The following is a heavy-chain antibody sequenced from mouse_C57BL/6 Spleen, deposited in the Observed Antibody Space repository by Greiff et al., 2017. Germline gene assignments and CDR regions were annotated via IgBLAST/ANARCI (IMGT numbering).Heavy chain of an antibody. V-gene: IGHV1-50*01. Sequence: VQLQQPGAELVKPGASVKLSCKASGYTFTSYWMQWVKQRPGQGLEWIGEFDPSDSYTNYNQKFNGKATLTVDPSSRTAYMQRSSLTSEDSAVYYCARWDSAGDYWGQGTTLTVSS. CDR2: FDPSDSYT. CDR1: GYTFTSYW. J-gene: IGHJ2*01. D-gene: IGHD3-2*02. CDR3: ARWDSAGDY.